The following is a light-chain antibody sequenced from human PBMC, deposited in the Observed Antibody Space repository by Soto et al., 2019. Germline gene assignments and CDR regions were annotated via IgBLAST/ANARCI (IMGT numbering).Light chain of an antibody. CDR1: QGISSW. CDR2: AAS. J-gene: IGKJ4*01. Sequence: DIQMTQSPPSVSASIGDRVTITCRASQGISSWLVWYQQKPGKAPKLLIHAASSLQSGVPSRFSGSGSGTDFTLTISSLQPEDFATYYCQQATSFPLTFGGGTKVEIK. V-gene: IGKV1-12*01. CDR3: QQATSFPLT.